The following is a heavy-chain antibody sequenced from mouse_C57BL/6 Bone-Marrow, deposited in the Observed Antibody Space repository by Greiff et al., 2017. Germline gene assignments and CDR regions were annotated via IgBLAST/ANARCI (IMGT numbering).Heavy chain of an antibody. CDR1: GYSFTDYN. CDR3: ARDGVTTHDYAMDY. CDR2: INPNYGTT. V-gene: IGHV1-39*01. Sequence: QLKESGPELVQPGASVKLSCKASGYSFTDYNMNWVKQTNGKSLEWIGVINPNYGTTSYNQKVKGKATLTVDQASSTAYMQLNSLTSEDSAVYYCARDGVTTHDYAMDYGGQGTAVTVAS. D-gene: IGHD2-12*01. J-gene: IGHJ4*01.